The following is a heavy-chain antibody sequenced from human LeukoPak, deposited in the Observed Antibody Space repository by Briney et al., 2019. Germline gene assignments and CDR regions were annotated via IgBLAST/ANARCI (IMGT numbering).Heavy chain of an antibody. CDR2: IYYSGST. CDR1: GGSISSSSYY. J-gene: IGHJ3*02. Sequence: PSETLSLTCTVSGGSISSSSYYWGWIRQPPWKGLEWIGSIYYSGSTYYNPSLKSRVTISVDTSKNQFSLKLSSVTAADTAVYYCAREGSSYDSSTNDAFDIWGQGTMVTVSS. V-gene: IGHV4-39*07. CDR3: AREGSSYDSSTNDAFDI. D-gene: IGHD3-22*01.